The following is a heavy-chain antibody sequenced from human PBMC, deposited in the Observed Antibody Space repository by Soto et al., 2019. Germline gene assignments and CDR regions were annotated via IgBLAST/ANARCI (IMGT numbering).Heavy chain of an antibody. CDR1: GFTFSNAW. V-gene: IGHV3-15*07. CDR3: ITGGATSDFDY. CDR2: IRSKTDGGPI. Sequence: EVQLVESGGGLVKPGGSLRLSCAASGFTFSNAWMNWVRQAPGRGLEWVGRIRSKTDGGPIDYAAPVKGRFTISRDDSKNTLYLQMNSLKIADTAVYYCITGGATSDFDYWGQGTLVTVSS. D-gene: IGHD2-2*01. J-gene: IGHJ4*02.